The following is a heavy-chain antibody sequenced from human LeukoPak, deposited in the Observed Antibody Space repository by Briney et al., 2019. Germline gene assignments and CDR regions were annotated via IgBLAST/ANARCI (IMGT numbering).Heavy chain of an antibody. CDR2: ISSSSSYI. V-gene: IGHV3-21*03. D-gene: IGHD6-13*01. CDR3: ARSLGWAAALRYYYMDV. CDR1: GFTFSSYS. Sequence: AGGSLRLSCAASGFTFSSYSMNWVRQAPGKGLEWVSSISSSSSYIYYADSVKGRFTISRDNAKNSLYLQMNSLRAEDTAVYYCARSLGWAAALRYYYMDVWGKGTTVTVSS. J-gene: IGHJ6*03.